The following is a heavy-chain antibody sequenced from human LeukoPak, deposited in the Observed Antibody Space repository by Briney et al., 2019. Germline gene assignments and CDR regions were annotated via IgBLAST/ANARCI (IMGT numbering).Heavy chain of an antibody. Sequence: GGSLRLSCAASRFTFSSYVMSWVRQAPGKGLECASAISGSGRNTYYADSVKGRFTISRDNSKNTLYLQMNSLRAEDTAVYYCARVSGTIQIWPQPFGDGMDVWGQGTTVTVSS. V-gene: IGHV3-23*01. CDR3: ARVSGTIQIWPQPFGDGMDV. CDR2: ISGSGRNT. J-gene: IGHJ6*02. CDR1: RFTFSSYV. D-gene: IGHD5-18*01.